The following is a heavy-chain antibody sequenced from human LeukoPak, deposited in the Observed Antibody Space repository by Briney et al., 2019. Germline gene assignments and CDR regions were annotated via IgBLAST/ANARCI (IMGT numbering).Heavy chain of an antibody. CDR1: GYTFTGYY. V-gene: IGHV1-2*02. J-gene: IGHJ5*02. CDR3: ARDRAMVRGVIVGDNWFDP. CDR2: INPNSGGT. D-gene: IGHD3-10*01. Sequence: ASVKVPCKASGYTFTGYYMHWVRQAPGQGLEWMGWINPNSGGTNYAQKFQGRVTMTRDTSISTAYMELSRLRSDDTAVYYCARDRAMVRGVIVGDNWFDPWGQGTLVTVSS.